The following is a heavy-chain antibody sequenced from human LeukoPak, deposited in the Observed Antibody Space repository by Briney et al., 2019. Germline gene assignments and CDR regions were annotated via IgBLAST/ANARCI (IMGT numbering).Heavy chain of an antibody. CDR2: IYCSGST. CDR3: ASGGYDFWSGYYAPFDY. V-gene: IGHV4-59*01. J-gene: IGHJ4*02. CDR1: GGSISSYY. D-gene: IGHD3-3*01. Sequence: SGTLSLTCTVSGGSISSYYWSWIRQPPGKGLEWIGYIYCSGSTNYNPSLKSRVTISVDTSKNQFSLKLSSVTAADTAVYYCASGGYDFWSGYYAPFDYWGQGALVTVSS.